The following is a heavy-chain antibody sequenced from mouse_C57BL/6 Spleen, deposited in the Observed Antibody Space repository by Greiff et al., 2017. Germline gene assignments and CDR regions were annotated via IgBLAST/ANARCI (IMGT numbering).Heavy chain of an antibody. CDR2: INPNNGGT. V-gene: IGHV1-26*01. J-gene: IGHJ1*03. Sequence: EVQLQQSGPELVKPGASVKISCKASGYTFTDYYMNWVKQSHGKSLEWIGDINPNNGGTSYNQKFKGKATLTVDKSSSTAYMELRSLTSEDSAVYYCARSGLRFPYWYFDVWGTGTTVTVSS. D-gene: IGHD1-1*01. CDR1: GYTFTDYY. CDR3: ARSGLRFPYWYFDV.